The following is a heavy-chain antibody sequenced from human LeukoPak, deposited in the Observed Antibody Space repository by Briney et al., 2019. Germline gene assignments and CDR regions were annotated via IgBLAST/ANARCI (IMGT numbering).Heavy chain of an antibody. J-gene: IGHJ5*02. D-gene: IGHD3-10*01. Sequence: SETLSLTCTVSGGSISSYYWNWVRQPAGKGLEWVGRIYTSGSTNYNPSLKSRVTMSVDTSTNQFFLKMTSVTAADTGVYSCARDSGTTGEVKFDPWGRGTLVTVSS. V-gene: IGHV4-4*07. CDR2: IYTSGST. CDR1: GGSISSYY. CDR3: ARDSGTTGEVKFDP.